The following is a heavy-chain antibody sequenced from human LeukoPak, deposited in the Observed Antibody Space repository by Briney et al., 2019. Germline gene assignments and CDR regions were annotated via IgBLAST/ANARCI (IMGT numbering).Heavy chain of an antibody. CDR3: AKGQSSGYYAGYFDY. CDR2: ISGSGGST. D-gene: IGHD3-22*01. CDR1: GFTFSSYG. J-gene: IGHJ4*02. V-gene: IGHV3-23*01. Sequence: QPGGSLRLSCAASGFTFSSYGMSWVRQAPGKGLEWVSAISGSGGSTYYADSVKGRFTISRDNSKNTLYLQMNSLRAEDTAVYYCAKGQSSGYYAGYFDYWGQGTLVTVSS.